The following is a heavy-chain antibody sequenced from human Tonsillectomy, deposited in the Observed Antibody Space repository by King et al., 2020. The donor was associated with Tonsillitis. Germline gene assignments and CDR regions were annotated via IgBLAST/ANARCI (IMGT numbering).Heavy chain of an antibody. V-gene: IGHV3-23*04. CDR2: ISGSGGTT. D-gene: IGHD2-2*01. Sequence: VQLVESGGGLVQPGGSLRLSCTASEFTFSSYAMTWVRQAPGKGLEWVSSISGSGGTTYYADSVKGRFTISRDNSKNTLSLQMNSLRAEDTAVYYCAKDIVVVPAASSWFDPWGQGTLVTVSS. J-gene: IGHJ5*02. CDR3: AKDIVVVPAASSWFDP. CDR1: EFTFSSYA.